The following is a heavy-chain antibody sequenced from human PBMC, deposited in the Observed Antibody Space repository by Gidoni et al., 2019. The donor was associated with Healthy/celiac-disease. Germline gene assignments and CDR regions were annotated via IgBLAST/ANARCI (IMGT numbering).Heavy chain of an antibody. CDR3: TRRVGATDY. V-gene: IGHV3-73*01. CDR1: GFPFSGSA. CDR2: IRSKANSYAT. J-gene: IGHJ4*02. Sequence: EVQLVESGGGLVQPGGSLKLSCAASGFPFSGSAMHWVRQASGKGLEWVGRIRSKANSYATAYAASVKGRFTISRDDSKNTAYLQMNSLKTEDTAVYYCTRRVGATDYWGQGTLVTVSS. D-gene: IGHD1-26*01.